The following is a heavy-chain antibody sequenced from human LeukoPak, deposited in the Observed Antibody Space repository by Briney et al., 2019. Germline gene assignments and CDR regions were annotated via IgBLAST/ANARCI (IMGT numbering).Heavy chain of an antibody. V-gene: IGHV3-9*01. Sequence: HTGGSLRLSCAASGFTFDDYAMHWVRQAPGKGLEWVSGISWNSGSIGYADSVKGRFTISRDNAKNSLYLQMNSLRAEDTALYYCAKDIRRIAAAGTFDYWGQGTLVTVSS. CDR1: GFTFDDYA. J-gene: IGHJ4*02. CDR2: ISWNSGSI. D-gene: IGHD6-13*01. CDR3: AKDIRRIAAAGTFDY.